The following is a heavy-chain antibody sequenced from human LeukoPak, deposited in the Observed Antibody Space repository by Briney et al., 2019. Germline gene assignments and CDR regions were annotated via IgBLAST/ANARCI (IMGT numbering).Heavy chain of an antibody. CDR2: ITGSGPYM. D-gene: IGHD3-10*02. CDR1: GFTFSTFA. CDR3: AELGITMIGGV. J-gene: IGHJ6*04. Sequence: GGSLRLSCAASGFTFSTFAMHWVRLSPGKGLEWVSSITGSGPYMLYADSVKHRFTISRDNAKNSLYLQMNSLRAEDTAVYYCAELGITMIGGVWGKGTTVTISS. V-gene: IGHV3-21*01.